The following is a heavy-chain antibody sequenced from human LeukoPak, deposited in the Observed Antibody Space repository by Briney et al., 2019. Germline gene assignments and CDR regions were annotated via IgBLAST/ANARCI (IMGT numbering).Heavy chain of an antibody. CDR2: ISGSGGST. CDR3: ARYAYYDSSGYYLDYYFDY. D-gene: IGHD3-22*01. V-gene: IGHV3-23*01. Sequence: GGSLRLSCAASGFTFSNYAMSWVRQAPGKGLEWVSAISGSGGSTYYADSVKGRFTISRDNSKNTLYLHMNSLRAEDTAVYYCARYAYYDSSGYYLDYYFDYWGQGTLVTVSS. CDR1: GFTFSNYA. J-gene: IGHJ4*02.